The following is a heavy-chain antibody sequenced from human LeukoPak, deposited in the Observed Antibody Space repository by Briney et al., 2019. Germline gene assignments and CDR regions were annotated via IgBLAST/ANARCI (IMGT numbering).Heavy chain of an antibody. Sequence: PGGSLRLSCAASGFTFSSYWMSWVRQAPGKGLEWVANIKEDGSDKYYGPSVKGRFTISRDNAKDSLYLQMNSLRAEDTALYYCATLPGRPPYSGWHDVDYWGQGTLVTVSS. J-gene: IGHJ4*02. D-gene: IGHD6-19*01. CDR3: ATLPGRPPYSGWHDVDY. CDR2: IKEDGSDK. V-gene: IGHV3-7*03. CDR1: GFTFSSYW.